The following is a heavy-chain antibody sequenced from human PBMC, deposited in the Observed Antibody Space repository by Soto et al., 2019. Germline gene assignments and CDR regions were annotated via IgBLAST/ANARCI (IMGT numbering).Heavy chain of an antibody. V-gene: IGHV3-74*01. J-gene: IGHJ6*02. CDR3: ARDRNSGSDYYYGMDV. Sequence: GGSLRLSCAASGFTFSSYWMHWVRQAPGTGLVWVSRINSDGSSTNYADSVKGRFTISRDNAKNTLYLQMNSLRAEDTAVYYCARDRNSGSDYYYGMDVWGQGTTVTVSS. CDR1: GFTFSSYW. D-gene: IGHD6-19*01. CDR2: INSDGSST.